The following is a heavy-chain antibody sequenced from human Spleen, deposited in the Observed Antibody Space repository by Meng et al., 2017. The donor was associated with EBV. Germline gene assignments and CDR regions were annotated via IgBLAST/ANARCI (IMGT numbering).Heavy chain of an antibody. Sequence: QVQLQPWGAGLLKPSETPSLTCAVYGGSFSGSDWSWIRQPPGKGLEWIGEINHGGSTNYNPSLKSRVTISGDTSKNQFSLKLSSVTAADTAVYYCARSSRGRNSSWYDYWGPGTLVTVSS. CDR2: INHGGST. V-gene: IGHV4-34*01. J-gene: IGHJ4*02. D-gene: IGHD6-13*01. CDR1: GGSFSGSD. CDR3: ARSSRGRNSSWYDY.